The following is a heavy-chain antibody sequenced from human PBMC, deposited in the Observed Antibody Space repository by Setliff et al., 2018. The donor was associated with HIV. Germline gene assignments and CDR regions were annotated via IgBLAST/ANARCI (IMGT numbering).Heavy chain of an antibody. Sequence: GASVKVSCKTAGYTFTAYFLQWVRQAPGQGLEWIGWISPNTGDTGIALKFQGRVTMTRDTSTSTTYLKLDRLTYDDTAIYYCARGGYYTSGTWFDPWGQGTLVTVSS. V-gene: IGHV1-2*02. CDR3: ARGGYYTSGTWFDP. CDR2: ISPNTGDT. J-gene: IGHJ5*02. D-gene: IGHD3-10*01. CDR1: GYTFTAYF.